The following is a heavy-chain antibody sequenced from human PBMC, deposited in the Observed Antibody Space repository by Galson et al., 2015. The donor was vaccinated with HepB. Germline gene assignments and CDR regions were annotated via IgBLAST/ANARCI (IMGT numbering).Heavy chain of an antibody. V-gene: IGHV1-69*06. CDR1: GGTFSSYA. CDR2: IIPIFGTA. Sequence: QSGAEVKKPGASVKVSCKASGGTFSSYAISWVRQAPGQGLEWMGGIIPIFGTANYAQKFQGRVTITADKSTSTAYMELSSLRSEDTAVYYCARFDGDYYDSTAGAFDIWGQGTMVTVSS. CDR3: ARFDGDYYDSTAGAFDI. D-gene: IGHD3-22*01. J-gene: IGHJ3*02.